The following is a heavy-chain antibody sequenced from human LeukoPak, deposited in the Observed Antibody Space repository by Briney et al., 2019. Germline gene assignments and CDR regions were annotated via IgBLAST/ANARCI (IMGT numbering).Heavy chain of an antibody. Sequence: ASVKVSCKASGYTFTTHDLNWVRQAPGQGLEWMGWMNPNSGNTGYAKEFQGRVTITRSTSIRTVYMEMSSLTSDDTAVYYCTRTAYCTNGVCYFTGYDLRGQGTLVTVSS. V-gene: IGHV1-8*03. CDR1: GYTFTTHD. D-gene: IGHD2-8*01. J-gene: IGHJ5*02. CDR3: TRTAYCTNGVCYFTGYDL. CDR2: MNPNSGNT.